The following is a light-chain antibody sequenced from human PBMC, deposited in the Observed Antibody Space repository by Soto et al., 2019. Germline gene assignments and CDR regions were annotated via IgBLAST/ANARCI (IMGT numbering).Light chain of an antibody. CDR1: NIGRKS. J-gene: IGLJ2*01. CDR2: EDS. V-gene: IGLV3-21*02. CDR3: HVWSSSDLVT. Sequence: SYELTQPPSVSVAPGQTARVTCEGDNIGRKSVHWYQQKPGQAPVLVVYEDSDRASGIPERFSGANSGNTATLTISRVEDGDEADYYCHVWSSSDLVTLGGGTKLTVL.